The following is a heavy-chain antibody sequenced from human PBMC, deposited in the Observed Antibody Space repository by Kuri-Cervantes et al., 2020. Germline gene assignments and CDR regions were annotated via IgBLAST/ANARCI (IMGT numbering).Heavy chain of an antibody. CDR2: INPSGGST. V-gene: IGHV1-46*01. D-gene: IGHD1-26*01. Sequence: ASVKVSCKAFGYTFTTYYMHWVRQAPGQGLEWMGIINPSGGSTSYAQRFQGRVTMTRDTSTSTVYMELSSLRSEDTAVYYCARAGIYYYGMDVWGQGTTVTVSS. J-gene: IGHJ6*02. CDR3: ARAGIYYYGMDV. CDR1: GYTFTTYY.